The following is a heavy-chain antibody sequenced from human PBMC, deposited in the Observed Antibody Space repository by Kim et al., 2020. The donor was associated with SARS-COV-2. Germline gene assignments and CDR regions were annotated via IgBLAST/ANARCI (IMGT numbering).Heavy chain of an antibody. CDR2: IYYSGST. J-gene: IGHJ2*01. CDR3: ARAQDVHPTYWYFDL. D-gene: IGHD1-1*01. Sequence: SETLSLTCTVSGGSISSGDYYWSWIRQPPGKGLEWIGYIYYSGSTYYNPSLKSRVTISVDTSKNQFSLKLSSVTAADTAVYYCARAQDVHPTYWYFDLWGRGTLVTVSS. CDR1: GGSISSGDYY. V-gene: IGHV4-30-4*01.